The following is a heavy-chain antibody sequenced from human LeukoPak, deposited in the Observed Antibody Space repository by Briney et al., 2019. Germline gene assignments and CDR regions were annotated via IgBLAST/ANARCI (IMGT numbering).Heavy chain of an antibody. D-gene: IGHD3-16*01. V-gene: IGHV3-30*04. CDR3: ARGAYDYVWGSTFDY. Sequence: GGSLRLSCAASGFTFSSYAMHWVRQAPGKGLEWVAVISYDGSNKYYADSVKGRYTISRDNSKNTLYLQMNSLRAEDTAVYYCARGAYDYVWGSTFDYWGQGTLVTVSS. J-gene: IGHJ4*02. CDR1: GFTFSSYA. CDR2: ISYDGSNK.